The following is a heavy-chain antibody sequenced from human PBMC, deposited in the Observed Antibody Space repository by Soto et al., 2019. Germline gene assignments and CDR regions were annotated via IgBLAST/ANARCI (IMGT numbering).Heavy chain of an antibody. V-gene: IGHV1-45*02. D-gene: IGHD3-9*01. CDR2: MRPLIGDT. Sequence: QVPLVQSGAEVKQTGSSVKISCKTSGHPLSYRYLHWFRQAPGQAFEWMGRMRPLIGDTNNAQKVHDRRTLTRDRPMTPAYMELRSLTSDDTAIYYCAGEGSYETLSGNSHIFDWGQGTLVSVSS. J-gene: IGHJ4*02. CDR3: AGEGSYETLSGNSHIFD. CDR1: GHPLSYRY.